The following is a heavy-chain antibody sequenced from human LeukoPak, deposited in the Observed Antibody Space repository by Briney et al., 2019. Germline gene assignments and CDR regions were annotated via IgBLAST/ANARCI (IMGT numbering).Heavy chain of an antibody. J-gene: IGHJ4*02. D-gene: IGHD5-18*01. CDR1: GYSISSGYY. Sequence: SETLSLTCAVSGYSISSGYYWGWIRQPPGKGLEWIGSIYHSGSTYYNPSLKSRVTISVDTSKNQFSLKLSSVTAADTAVYYCARMDTAMVLGNFDYWGQGTLVTVSS. V-gene: IGHV4-38-2*01. CDR3: ARMDTAMVLGNFDY. CDR2: IYHSGST.